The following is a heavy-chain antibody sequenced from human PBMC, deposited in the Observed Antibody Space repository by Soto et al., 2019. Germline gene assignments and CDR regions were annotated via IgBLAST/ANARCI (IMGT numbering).Heavy chain of an antibody. V-gene: IGHV1-18*04. CDR2: ISAYNGNT. CDR1: GYTFTSYG. J-gene: IGHJ4*02. Sequence: QVQLVQSGAEVKKPGASVKVSCKASGYTFTSYGISWVRQAPGQGLEWMGWISAYNGNTNYAQKLQGRVTMTTDTTTSTAYMELRSLRSDDTAVYYCARERVSGYSDGYFLALDYWGQGTLVTVSS. CDR3: ARERVSGYSDGYFLALDY. D-gene: IGHD5-18*01.